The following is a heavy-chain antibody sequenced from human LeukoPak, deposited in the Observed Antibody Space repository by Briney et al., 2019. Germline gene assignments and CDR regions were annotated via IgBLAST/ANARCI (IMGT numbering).Heavy chain of an antibody. V-gene: IGHV4-59*01. D-gene: IGHD5-18*01. CDR1: GGSISSYY. CDR2: IYYSGST. CDR3: AARVEDTAIASYYYGMGV. Sequence: SETLSLTCTVSGGSISSYYWSWIRQPPGKGLEWIGYIYYSGSTNYNPSLKSRVTISVDTSKNQFSLKLSSVTAADTAVYYCAARVEDTAIASYYYGMGVWGQGTTVTVSS. J-gene: IGHJ6*02.